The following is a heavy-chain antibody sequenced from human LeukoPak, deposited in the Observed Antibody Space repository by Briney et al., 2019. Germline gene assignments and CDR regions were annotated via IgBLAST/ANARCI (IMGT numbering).Heavy chain of an antibody. Sequence: GGSLRLSCAASGFTFSSYWMSWVRQAPGKGLEWVANIKQDESEKYYVDSVKGRFTISRDNAKNSLYLQMNSLRAEDTAVYYCARGPSEEYGDYVWYFDYWGQGTLVTVSS. J-gene: IGHJ4*02. CDR3: ARGPSEEYGDYVWYFDY. CDR2: IKQDESEK. D-gene: IGHD4-17*01. V-gene: IGHV3-7*01. CDR1: GFTFSSYW.